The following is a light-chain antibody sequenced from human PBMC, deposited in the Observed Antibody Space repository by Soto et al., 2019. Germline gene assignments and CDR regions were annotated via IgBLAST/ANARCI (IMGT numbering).Light chain of an antibody. CDR3: HQYDSDRT. Sequence: DIQMTQSPSTLSASVGDRVTITCRASQSISSWLAWYQQKPGKAPKLLIYDASSLESGVPSRFSGSGSGTNFTLAISSLQPDDFATYYCHQYDSDRTFGQGTKVDIK. CDR1: QSISSW. CDR2: DAS. V-gene: IGKV1-5*01. J-gene: IGKJ1*01.